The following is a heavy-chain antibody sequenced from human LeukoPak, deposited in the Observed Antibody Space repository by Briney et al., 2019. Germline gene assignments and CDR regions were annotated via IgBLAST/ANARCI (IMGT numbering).Heavy chain of an antibody. J-gene: IGHJ4*02. CDR2: ISAYNGNT. D-gene: IGHD3-22*01. V-gene: IGHV1-18*01. CDR3: ARVGSGYYYYRYFDY. Sequence: GASVKVSCKASGYTFTSYGISWVRQAPGQGLEWMGWISAYNGNTNYAQKLQGRVTMTTDTSTSTAYMELRSLRSDDTAVYYCARVGSGYYYYRYFDYWGQGTLVTVSS. CDR1: GYTFTSYG.